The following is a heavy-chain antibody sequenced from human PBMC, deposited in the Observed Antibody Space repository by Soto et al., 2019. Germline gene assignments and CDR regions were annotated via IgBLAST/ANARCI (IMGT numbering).Heavy chain of an antibody. CDR1: GFIFKNYA. CDR2: ITRDGYNK. Sequence: QVQLVESGGGVVQPGRSLRLSCAVSGFIFKNYAMNWVRQAPGKGLEWVASITRDGYNKYYADSVKGRCNISRDNSKNTMSLQMTALRVEDSSVYYCSKSSGGSSSVGMDYWGPGTLVTVSS. D-gene: IGHD6-6*01. CDR3: SKSSGGSSSVGMDY. J-gene: IGHJ4*02. V-gene: IGHV3-30*04.